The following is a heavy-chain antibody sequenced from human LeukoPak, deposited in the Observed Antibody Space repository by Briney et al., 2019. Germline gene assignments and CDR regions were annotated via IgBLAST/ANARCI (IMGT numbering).Heavy chain of an antibody. CDR2: IYTSGNT. D-gene: IGHD3-16*02. V-gene: IGHV4-4*07. CDR1: SGSITGYC. Sequence: SETLSLTCTVSSGSITGYCWSWIRQPPGKGLEWIGRIYTSGNTNYNPSLKSRVTISVDTSKNQFSLKLSSVTAADTAVYYCARGSGSQFVDWFDPWGQGTLVTVSS. CDR3: ARGSGSQFVDWFDP. J-gene: IGHJ5*02.